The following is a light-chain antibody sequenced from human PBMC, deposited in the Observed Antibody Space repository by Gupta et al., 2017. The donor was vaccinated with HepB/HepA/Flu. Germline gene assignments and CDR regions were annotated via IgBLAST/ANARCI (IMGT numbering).Light chain of an antibody. CDR1: QSLVYSDGNTY. J-gene: IGKJ2*03. V-gene: IGKV2-30*01. CDR3: MQGTHWLLGIC. Sequence: DVVMTQSPLSLPVTLGQPASISCRSSQSLVYSDGNTYLNWFQQRPGQSPRRLIYKVSNRDSGVPDRFSGSGSGTDFTLKISRVEAEDVGVYYCMQGTHWLLGICFGQGTKLEIK. CDR2: KVS.